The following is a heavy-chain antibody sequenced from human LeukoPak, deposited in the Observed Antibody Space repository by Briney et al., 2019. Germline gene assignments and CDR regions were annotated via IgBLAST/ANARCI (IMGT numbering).Heavy chain of an antibody. D-gene: IGHD3-22*01. CDR2: INHSGST. CDR3: ARAARQGFTMIVVPFFYFDL. Sequence: PSETLSLTCTVSGGSISSGASDWGWIRQHPKRGLEWVGYINHSGSTYYNPSLGSRVTMSVDTSKSQFSLELSSVTAADSAVYYCARAARQGFTMIVVPFFYFDLWGRGTLVTVSS. V-gene: IGHV4-31*03. CDR1: GGSISSGASD. J-gene: IGHJ2*01.